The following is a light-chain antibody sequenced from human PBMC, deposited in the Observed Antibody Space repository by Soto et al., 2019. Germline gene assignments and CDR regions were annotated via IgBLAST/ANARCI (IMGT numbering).Light chain of an antibody. CDR3: QQYNSFSLIT. V-gene: IGKV1-5*01. CDR1: QSISRW. J-gene: IGKJ5*01. CDR2: DAS. Sequence: DIQMTQSPSTLSASLGDTVTITCGASQSISRWLAWYQQKPVKAPKILISDASILENGVPSRFSGTGSATEFTLTISNLQPDDFATYFCQQYNSFSLITFGQGTRLEIK.